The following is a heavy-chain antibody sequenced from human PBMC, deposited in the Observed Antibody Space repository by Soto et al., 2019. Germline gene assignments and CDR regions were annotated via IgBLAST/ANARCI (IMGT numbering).Heavy chain of an antibody. V-gene: IGHV3-20*01. D-gene: IGHD4-17*01. Sequence: PGGSLRLSCAASGFTFDDYGMSWVRQAPGKGLEWVSGINWNGGSTGYADSVKGRFTISRDNAKNSLYLQMNSLRAEDTALYHCARYPPSLYGEDWYFDLWGRGTLVTVSS. J-gene: IGHJ2*01. CDR3: ARYPPSLYGEDWYFDL. CDR2: INWNGGST. CDR1: GFTFDDYG.